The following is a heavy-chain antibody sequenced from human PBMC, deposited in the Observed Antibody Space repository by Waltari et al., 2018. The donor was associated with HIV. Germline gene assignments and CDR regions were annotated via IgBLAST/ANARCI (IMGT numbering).Heavy chain of an antibody. CDR1: GGNFMSYS. CDR2: VIPMLDKA. V-gene: IGHV1-69*02. Sequence: QVQLVQSGAEVQKPGASVKVSCQASGGNFMSYSINWVRQAPGQGLEWVGRVIPMLDKAHYAEKMQGRVTITADKSTNTAYMELRSLRLEDTGVYFCASARETMGVDFEFWGQGTLVTFSS. D-gene: IGHD3-10*01. J-gene: IGHJ4*02. CDR3: ASARETMGVDFEF.